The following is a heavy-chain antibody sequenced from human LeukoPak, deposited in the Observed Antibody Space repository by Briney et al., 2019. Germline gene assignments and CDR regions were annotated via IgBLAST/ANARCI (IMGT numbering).Heavy chain of an antibody. V-gene: IGHV3-30*18. CDR2: ISYDGSNK. Sequence: TGGSLRLSCAASGFTFSSYGMHWVRQAPGKGLEWVAVISYDGSNKFYADSVKGRFTISRDNSKNTLYLQMNSLRVEDTAVYYCAKAGYSSDWRNFDYWGQGTLVTVSS. CDR1: GFTFSSYG. CDR3: AKAGYSSDWRNFDY. D-gene: IGHD6-19*01. J-gene: IGHJ4*02.